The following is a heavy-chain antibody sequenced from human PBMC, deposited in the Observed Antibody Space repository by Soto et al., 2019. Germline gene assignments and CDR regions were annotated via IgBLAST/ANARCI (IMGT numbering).Heavy chain of an antibody. CDR1: GYTFTSYD. D-gene: IGHD3-16*02. Sequence: QVQLVQSGAEVKKPGASVKVSCKASGYTFTSYDINWVRQATGQGLEWTGWMNPNSGNTGYAQKFQGRVTMTRNTSISTAYMELSSLRSEDTAVYYCARGRHYIWGSYRYTDDAFDIWGQGTMVTVSS. V-gene: IGHV1-8*01. J-gene: IGHJ3*02. CDR3: ARGRHYIWGSYRYTDDAFDI. CDR2: MNPNSGNT.